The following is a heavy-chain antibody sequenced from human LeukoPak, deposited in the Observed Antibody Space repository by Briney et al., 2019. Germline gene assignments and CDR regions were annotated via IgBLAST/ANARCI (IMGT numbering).Heavy chain of an antibody. Sequence: GGSLRLSCAASGFSFNTYAMSWVRQAPGKGLEWVSAISNTGGSTYYADSVKGRFTISRDKSKNTLSLQMNSLRAEDTAVYYCAQQVAYCSSGSCYFTYWGQGTLVTVSS. CDR3: AQQVAYCSSGSCYFTY. CDR1: GFSFNTYA. D-gene: IGHD2-15*01. V-gene: IGHV3-23*01. J-gene: IGHJ1*01. CDR2: ISNTGGST.